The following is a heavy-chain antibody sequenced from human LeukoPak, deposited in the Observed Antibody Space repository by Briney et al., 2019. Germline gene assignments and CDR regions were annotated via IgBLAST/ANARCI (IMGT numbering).Heavy chain of an antibody. CDR2: IYYSGST. J-gene: IGHJ5*02. V-gene: IGHV4-39*07. Sequence: SETLSLTCTVSGGSISSSSYYWGWIRQPPGKGLEWIGSIYYSGSTYYNPSLKSRVTISVDTSKNQFSLKLSSVTAADTAVYYCARDPTDLITMVRGVPNWFDPWGQGTLVTVSS. CDR3: ARDPTDLITMVRGVPNWFDP. D-gene: IGHD3-10*01. CDR1: GGSISSSSYY.